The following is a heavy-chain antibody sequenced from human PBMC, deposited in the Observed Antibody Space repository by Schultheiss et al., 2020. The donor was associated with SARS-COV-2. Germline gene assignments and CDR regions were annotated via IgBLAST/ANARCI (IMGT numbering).Heavy chain of an antibody. Sequence: GGSLRLSCAASGFTFDEYAMDWVRQAPGKGLEWVSGISGSGGSTYYADSVKGRFTISRDNSKNTLYLQMNSLRAEDTAVYYCARSIVATDFDYWGQGTLVTVSS. CDR3: ARSIVATDFDY. CDR2: ISGSGGST. D-gene: IGHD5-12*01. V-gene: IGHV3-23*01. J-gene: IGHJ4*02. CDR1: GFTFDEYA.